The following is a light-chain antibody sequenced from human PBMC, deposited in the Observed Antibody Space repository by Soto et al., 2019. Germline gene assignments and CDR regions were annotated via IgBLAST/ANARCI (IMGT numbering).Light chain of an antibody. V-gene: IGKV3-11*01. CDR3: QQRSNWLWT. CDR2: DAS. CDR1: QSVSRY. J-gene: IGKJ1*01. Sequence: EIVMTQSPATLSVSPGEGATLSCRASQSVSRYLAWYQQKPGQAPRLLIYDASIRATGIPVRFSGSGSGTDFTLTISSLEPEDFAVYYCQQRSNWLWTFGQGTKVDIK.